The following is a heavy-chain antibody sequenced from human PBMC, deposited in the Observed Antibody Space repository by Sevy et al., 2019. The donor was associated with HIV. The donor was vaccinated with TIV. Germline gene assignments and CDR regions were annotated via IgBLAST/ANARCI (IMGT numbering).Heavy chain of an antibody. CDR2: ISYDGSNK. V-gene: IGHV3-30*18. J-gene: IGHJ6*02. Sequence: GGSLRLSCAASGFTFSSYGMHWVRQAPGKGLEWVAVISYDGSNKYYAYSVKGRFTISRDNSKNTLYLQMNSLRAEDTAVYYCAKDRVPESYYYGMDVWGQGTTVTVSS. D-gene: IGHD3-10*01. CDR3: AKDRVPESYYYGMDV. CDR1: GFTFSSYG.